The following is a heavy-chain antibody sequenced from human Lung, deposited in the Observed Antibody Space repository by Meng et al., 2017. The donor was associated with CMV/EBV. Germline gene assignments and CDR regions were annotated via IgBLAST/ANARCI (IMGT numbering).Heavy chain of an antibody. CDR2: IKQDGSEI. Sequence: GESLKISCAASGFTFSSYWMSWVRQAPGKGLEWVANIKQDGSEIYFVDSVKGRFTISRDNAKNSLYLQMNSLRAEDTAVYYCAREPGRGAFDVWGQGTMVTVSS. CDR1: GFTFSSYW. J-gene: IGHJ3*01. D-gene: IGHD3-10*01. CDR3: AREPGRGAFDV. V-gene: IGHV3-7*01.